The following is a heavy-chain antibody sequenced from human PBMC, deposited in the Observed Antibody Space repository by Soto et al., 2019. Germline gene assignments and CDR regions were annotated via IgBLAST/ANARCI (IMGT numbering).Heavy chain of an antibody. Sequence: PSETLSLTCAVYGGSFSGYYWSWIRQPPGKGLEWIGEINHSGSTNYNPSLKSRVTISVDTSKNQFPLKLSSVTAADTAVYYCARGRFLEWLLYGAYYFDYWGQGTLVTVSS. CDR3: ARGRFLEWLLYGAYYFDY. D-gene: IGHD3-3*01. V-gene: IGHV4-34*01. J-gene: IGHJ4*02. CDR1: GGSFSGYY. CDR2: INHSGST.